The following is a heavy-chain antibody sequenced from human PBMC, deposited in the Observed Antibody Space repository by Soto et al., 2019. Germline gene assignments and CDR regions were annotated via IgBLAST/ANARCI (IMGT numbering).Heavy chain of an antibody. CDR2: IYSGGTT. D-gene: IGHD3-22*01. V-gene: IGHV3-53*01. CDR3: AKNRYYDSSGYYEY. J-gene: IGHJ4*02. Sequence: GGSLRLSCAASGFTVNNNHMSWVRQAPGKGLEWVSIIYSGGTTYYADSVKGRFTISRDNSKNTLYLQMNSLRAEDTAVYYCAKNRYYDSSGYYEYWGQGTLVTVSS. CDR1: GFTVNNNH.